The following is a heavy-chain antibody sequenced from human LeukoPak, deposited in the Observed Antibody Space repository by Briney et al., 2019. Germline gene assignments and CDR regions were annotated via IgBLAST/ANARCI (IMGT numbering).Heavy chain of an antibody. J-gene: IGHJ5*02. CDR2: IDPIDSYT. V-gene: IGHV5-10-1*01. CDR3: ARQPEGTWFDP. CDR1: GHRFTSNW. Sequence: GESLKIPCQGLGHRFTSNWIRWVRQMPGNGLGWMGRIDPIDSYTNYRPSFQGHVTISADKSISTAYLQWSSLKASDTAMYYCARQPEGTWFDPWGQGTLVTVSS. D-gene: IGHD1-1*01.